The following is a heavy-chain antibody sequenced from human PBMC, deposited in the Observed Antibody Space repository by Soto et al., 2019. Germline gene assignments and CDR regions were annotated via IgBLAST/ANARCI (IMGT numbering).Heavy chain of an antibody. V-gene: IGHV1-18*01. CDR1: GYTFTSYG. D-gene: IGHD3-3*01. J-gene: IGHJ4*02. CDR2: ISAYNGNT. CDR3: ARRGDFWSGYATMYYYFDY. Sequence: QVQLVQSGAEVKKPGASVKVSCKASGYTFTSYGISWVRQAPGQGLEWMGWISAYNGNTNYAQKLQGRVTMTTDTSTSTAYMELRSLRADDTAVYYCARRGDFWSGYATMYYYFDYWGQGTLVTVSS.